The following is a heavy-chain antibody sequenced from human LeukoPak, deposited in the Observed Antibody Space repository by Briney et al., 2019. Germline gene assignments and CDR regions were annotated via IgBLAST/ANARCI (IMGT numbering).Heavy chain of an antibody. D-gene: IGHD3-22*01. Sequence: GASVKVSCKASRYTFTSYYMHWVRQAPGQGLEWMGIINPSGGSTSYAQKFQGRVTMTRDTSTSTVYMELSSLRSEDTAVYYCARDLGLYYDSSAPRGFDYWGQGTLVTVSS. J-gene: IGHJ4*02. V-gene: IGHV1-46*01. CDR3: ARDLGLYYDSSAPRGFDY. CDR2: INPSGGST. CDR1: RYTFTSYY.